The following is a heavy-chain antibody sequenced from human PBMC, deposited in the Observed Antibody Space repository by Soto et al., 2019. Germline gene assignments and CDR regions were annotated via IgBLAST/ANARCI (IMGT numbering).Heavy chain of an antibody. V-gene: IGHV5-10-1*01. CDR3: AIHRLEYYAMDV. CDR2: IDPSDSYT. Sequence: PGESLKISCKGSGYSFTSYWISWVRQMPGRGLEWVGRIDPSDSYTNYSPSFQGHVTISADKSISTAYLQWSSLKASDTAFYYCAIHRLEYYAMDVRGQGTTVTVSS. D-gene: IGHD3-3*01. CDR1: GYSFTSYW. J-gene: IGHJ6*02.